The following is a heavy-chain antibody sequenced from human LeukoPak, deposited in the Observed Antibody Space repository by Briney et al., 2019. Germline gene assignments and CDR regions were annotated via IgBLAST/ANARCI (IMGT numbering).Heavy chain of an antibody. D-gene: IGHD2-2*01. CDR1: GYTFTSYT. Sequence: ASVKVSCKASGYTFTSYTMHWVRQAPGQRLEWMGWINAGNGNTKYSQKFQGRVTITRDTSASTAYMELSSLRSEDTAVYYCARDIVVVPAVQEDGMDVWGKGTTVTVSS. J-gene: IGHJ6*04. V-gene: IGHV1-3*01. CDR3: ARDIVVVPAVQEDGMDV. CDR2: INAGNGNT.